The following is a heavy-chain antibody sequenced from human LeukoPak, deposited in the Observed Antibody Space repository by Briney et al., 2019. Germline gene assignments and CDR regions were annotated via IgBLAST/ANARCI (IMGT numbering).Heavy chain of an antibody. V-gene: IGHV4-61*02. CDR1: GVSISSGSYY. CDR3: AREGASYYDFWSGYYPYYFDY. Sequence: SQTLSLTCTGSGVSISSGSYYWRWIRQPAGKGLEWIGRIYTSGSTNYNPSLKSRVTISVDTSKNQFSLKLSFVTAADTAVYYCAREGASYYDFWSGYYPYYFDYWGQGTLVTVSS. J-gene: IGHJ4*02. CDR2: IYTSGST. D-gene: IGHD3-3*01.